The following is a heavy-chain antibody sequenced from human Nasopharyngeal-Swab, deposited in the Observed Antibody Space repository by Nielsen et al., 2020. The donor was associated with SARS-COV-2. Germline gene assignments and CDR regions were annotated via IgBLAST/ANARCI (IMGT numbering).Heavy chain of an antibody. J-gene: IGHJ5*02. CDR3: ARVGGSYTGDWFDP. CDR2: ISSSGSTI. Sequence: GESLEISCAASGFTFSDYYMSWIRQAPGKGLEWVSYISSSGSTIYYADSVKGRFTISRDNAKNSLYLQMNSLRAEDTAVYYCARVGGSYTGDWFDPWGQGTLVTVSS. CDR1: GFTFSDYY. V-gene: IGHV3-11*04. D-gene: IGHD1-26*01.